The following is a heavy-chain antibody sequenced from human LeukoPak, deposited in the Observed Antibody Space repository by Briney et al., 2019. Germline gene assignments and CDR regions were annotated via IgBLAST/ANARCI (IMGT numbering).Heavy chain of an antibody. CDR3: ASLADYGGNRG. V-gene: IGHV3-21*01. CDR2: ISSSSSYI. Sequence: GGSLRLSCAASGFTFSSYSMNWVRQAPGKGLEWVSSISSSSSYIYYADSVKGRFTISRDDAKNSLYLQMNSLRAEDTAVYYYASLADYGGNRGWGRGTLVTVSS. CDR1: GFTFSSYS. J-gene: IGHJ4*02. D-gene: IGHD4-23*01.